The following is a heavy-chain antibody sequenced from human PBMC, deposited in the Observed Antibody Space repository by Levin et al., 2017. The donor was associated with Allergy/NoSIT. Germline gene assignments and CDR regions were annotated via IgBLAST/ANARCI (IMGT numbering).Heavy chain of an antibody. CDR1: GFTFTSYD. Sequence: GGSLRLSCKASGFTFTSYDINWVRQATGQGLEWMGWMNPNSGNTGYAQKFQGRVTMTRNTSISTAYMELSSLRSEDTAVYYCASGLSYGDYVYYWGQGTLVTVSS. D-gene: IGHD4-17*01. V-gene: IGHV1-8*01. CDR2: MNPNSGNT. J-gene: IGHJ4*02. CDR3: ASGLSYGDYVYY.